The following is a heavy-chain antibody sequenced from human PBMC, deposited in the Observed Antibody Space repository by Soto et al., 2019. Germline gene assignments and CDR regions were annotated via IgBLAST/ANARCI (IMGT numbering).Heavy chain of an antibody. CDR3: ARDSIVVVPAAMGDY. D-gene: IGHD2-2*01. CDR2: ISAYNGNT. Sequence: QVQLVQSGAEVKKPGASVKVSCKASGYIFTSYGISWVRQAPGQGLEWMGWISAYNGNTNYAQKLQGRVTMTTDTSTSTAYMELRSLRSDDTAVYYCARDSIVVVPAAMGDYWGQGTLVTVSS. J-gene: IGHJ4*02. V-gene: IGHV1-18*01. CDR1: GYIFTSYG.